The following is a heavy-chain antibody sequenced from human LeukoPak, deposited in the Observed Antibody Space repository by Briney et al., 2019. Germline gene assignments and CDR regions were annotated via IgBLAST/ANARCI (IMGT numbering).Heavy chain of an antibody. CDR3: ARSSGYYSSLFYMHV. D-gene: IGHD3-22*01. Sequence: ASVKASCKASGYTFTSYYMHWVRQAPGQGLEWVGIINPSGDPTTYAQKFQGRVTMTSDMSTSTVCMELSSLRSEDTAVYYCARSSGYYSSLFYMHVWGKGTTVTVSS. J-gene: IGHJ6*03. CDR1: GYTFTSYY. CDR2: INPSGDPT. V-gene: IGHV1-46*01.